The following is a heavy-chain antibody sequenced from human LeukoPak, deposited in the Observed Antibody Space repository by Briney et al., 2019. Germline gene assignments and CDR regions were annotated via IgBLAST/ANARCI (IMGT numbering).Heavy chain of an antibody. J-gene: IGHJ5*02. D-gene: IGHD2-2*01. Sequence: GGSLRLSCAASGINFSSYSMNCVRQAPGKGLEWVSTISSSNSYIYYADSVKGRFNISRDNAKISLYLQMNSLRADDTAVYYCARDAMDSYCSSTSCYASWFDPWGQGTLVTVTS. CDR3: ARDAMDSYCSSTSCYASWFDP. CDR1: GINFSSYS. V-gene: IGHV3-21*01. CDR2: ISSSNSYI.